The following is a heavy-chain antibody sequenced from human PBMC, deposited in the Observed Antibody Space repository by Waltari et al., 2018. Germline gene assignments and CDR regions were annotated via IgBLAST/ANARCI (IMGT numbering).Heavy chain of an antibody. V-gene: IGHV3-7*01. D-gene: IGHD2-8*02. CDR3: ARSGSEHDY. CDR2: IKQDGSEK. Sequence: EVQLVESGGGLVPPGGSLTLSCAASGFTFSNYWMSWVRQAPGKGLGWVANIKQDGSEKNYVDSVKGRFTISRDNAKNSLYLQMNSLRAEDTAVYYCARSGSEHDYWGQGTLVTVSS. J-gene: IGHJ4*02. CDR1: GFTFSNYW.